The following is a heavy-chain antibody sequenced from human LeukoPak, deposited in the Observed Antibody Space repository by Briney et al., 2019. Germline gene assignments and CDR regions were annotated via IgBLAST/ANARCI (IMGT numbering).Heavy chain of an antibody. CDR2: INPSGGST. V-gene: IGHV1-46*01. J-gene: IGHJ4*02. Sequence: ASVKVSCKASGYTFTSYYMHWVRQAPGQGLEWMGIINPSGGSTSYAQKFQGGVTMTRDTSTSTVYMELSSLRSEDTAVYYCARRHCNNNNCFLVDYWGQGTLVTVSS. D-gene: IGHD2/OR15-2a*01. CDR1: GYTFTSYY. CDR3: ARRHCNNNNCFLVDY.